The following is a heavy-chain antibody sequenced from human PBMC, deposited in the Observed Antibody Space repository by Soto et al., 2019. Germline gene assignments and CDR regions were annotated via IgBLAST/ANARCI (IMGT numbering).Heavy chain of an antibody. D-gene: IGHD1-7*01. J-gene: IGHJ4*02. CDR3: VRGGTKFSY. V-gene: IGHV3-23*01. CDR1: GFSFGSYD. CDR2: ISDNGGGT. Sequence: GVLRLSCAASGFSFGSYDMSWVRQTPGKGLEWVSAISDNGGGTYHAESVQGRFTISRDNSKNTLTLQMDSLRAEDTAIYYCVRGGTKFSYWGQGTLVTVSS.